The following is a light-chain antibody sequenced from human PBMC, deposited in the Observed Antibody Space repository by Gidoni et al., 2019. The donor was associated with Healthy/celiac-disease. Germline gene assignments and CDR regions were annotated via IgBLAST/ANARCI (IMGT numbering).Light chain of an antibody. CDR2: ETS. CDR3: QQCANRPPVT. CDR1: QSGSNS. J-gene: IGKJ4*01. Sequence: EIVLTQSPATLFLSPGESATLSCRASQSGSNSLAWYQQKAGQAPSLLIYETSSRATSIPARFSGGGSGTDFTLTIISLEPEDFAVYYCQQCANRPPVTFXGXTKVEIK. V-gene: IGKV3-11*01.